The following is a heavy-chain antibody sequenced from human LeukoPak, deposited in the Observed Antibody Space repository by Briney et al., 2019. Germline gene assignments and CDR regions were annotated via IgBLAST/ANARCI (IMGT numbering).Heavy chain of an antibody. CDR2: INPSGGSK. CDR1: GYTFTSYY. V-gene: IGHV1-46*04. D-gene: IGHD2-2*01. CDR3: ARADMCSSTSCYLDY. J-gene: IGHJ4*02. Sequence: GASVTVSCKASGYTFTSYYMHWVRQAPGQGLEWMGIINPSGGSKNYAQKLKGRVTITRDTYTSTVYMELSSLRSEDTAVYYCARADMCSSTSCYLDYWGQGTLVTVSS.